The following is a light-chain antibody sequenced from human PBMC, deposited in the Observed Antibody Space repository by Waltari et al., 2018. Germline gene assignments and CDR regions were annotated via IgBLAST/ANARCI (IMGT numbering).Light chain of an antibody. Sequence: QSALTQPASVSGSPGQSISISCTGISSVAGGYKSVSWYQHHPGKAPKLFIYDVFNRPSGVSNRCSGSKSGNAASLAISGRQAEDEGVYYCSSYASSPPHVVFGAGTKLTVL. CDR1: SSVAGGYKS. J-gene: IGLJ2*01. V-gene: IGLV2-14*03. CDR2: DVF. CDR3: SSYASSPPHVV.